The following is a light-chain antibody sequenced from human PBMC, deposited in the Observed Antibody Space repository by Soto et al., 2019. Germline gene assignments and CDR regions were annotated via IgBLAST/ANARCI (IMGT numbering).Light chain of an antibody. CDR2: RND. J-gene: IGLJ1*01. Sequence: QAVVTQAPSASGTPGQRVTISCSGSSFNIGSNYVYWYQQLPGTAPKLVIFRNDQRPSGIPDRISGSKSGTSASLAISGLRSEDEADYYCSAWYDSLSGYVFGTGTKLTVL. CDR1: SFNIGSNY. CDR3: SAWYDSLSGYV. V-gene: IGLV1-47*01.